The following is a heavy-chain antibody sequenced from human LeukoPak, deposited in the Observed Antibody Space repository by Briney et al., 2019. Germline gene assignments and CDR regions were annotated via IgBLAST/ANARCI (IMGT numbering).Heavy chain of an antibody. CDR1: GYTFTSYY. CDR2: INPSGGST. CDR3: ARDPPIGRKGENWFDP. J-gene: IGHJ5*02. V-gene: IGHV1-46*01. Sequence: ASVTVSFTASGYTFTSYYMHWVRQAPGQGLEWMGIINPSGGSTSYAQKFQGRVTMTRDTSTSTVYMELSSLRSEDTAVYYCARDPPIGRKGENWFDPWGQGTLVTVSS. D-gene: IGHD3-16*01.